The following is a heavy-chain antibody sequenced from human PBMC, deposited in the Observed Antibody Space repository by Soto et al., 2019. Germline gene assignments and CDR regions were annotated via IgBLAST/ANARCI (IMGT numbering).Heavy chain of an antibody. V-gene: IGHV3-30-3*01. Sequence: GGSLRLSCAASGFTFSSYAMHWVRQAPGKGLEWVAVISYDGSNKYYADSVKGRFTISRDNSKNTLYLQMNSLRAEDTAVYYCARDRQLWFYYYGMDVWGQGTTVTVSS. CDR1: GFTFSSYA. CDR3: ARDRQLWFYYYGMDV. J-gene: IGHJ6*02. CDR2: ISYDGSNK. D-gene: IGHD5-18*01.